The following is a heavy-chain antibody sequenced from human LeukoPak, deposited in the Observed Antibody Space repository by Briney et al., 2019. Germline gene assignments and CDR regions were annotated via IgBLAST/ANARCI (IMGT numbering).Heavy chain of an antibody. J-gene: IGHJ4*02. CDR2: ISSSSSTI. CDR1: GFTFNTYS. Sequence: GGSLRLSCAASGFTFNTYSMNWVRQAPGKGLEWVSYISSSSSTIYYADSVKGRFTISRDNAKNPLYLQMNSLRDEDTAVYYCAPNRDLRYWGQGTLVSVSS. CDR3: APNRDLRY. V-gene: IGHV3-48*02. D-gene: IGHD2-21*02.